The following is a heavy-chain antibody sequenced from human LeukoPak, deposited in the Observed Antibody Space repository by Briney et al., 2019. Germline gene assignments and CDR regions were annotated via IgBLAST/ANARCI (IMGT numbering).Heavy chain of an antibody. CDR1: GGSISSGGYY. Sequence: SQTLSLTCTVSGGSISSGGYYWSWIRQHPGRGLGGIGYIYYSGSTYYNPSLKSRVTISVDTSKNQFSLKLSSVTAAGTAVYYCARGYSSGWSGFDPWGQGTLVTVSS. CDR2: IYYSGST. CDR3: ARGYSSGWSGFDP. V-gene: IGHV4-31*03. J-gene: IGHJ5*02. D-gene: IGHD6-19*01.